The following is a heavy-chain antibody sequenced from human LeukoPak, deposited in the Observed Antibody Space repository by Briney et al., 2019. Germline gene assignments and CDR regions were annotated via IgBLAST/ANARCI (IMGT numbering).Heavy chain of an antibody. CDR2: FDPEDDEI. D-gene: IGHD2-15*01. V-gene: IGHV1-24*01. CDR3: ASPPPRYCSGGSCSYWYFAL. J-gene: IGHJ2*01. CDR1: GYTLTELS. Sequence: ASVKVSCNVSGYTLTELSIHWVRQAPGKGLEWMGGFDPEDDEIIYAQQFQGRVTMPEDTSRSTAFMELSSLRSEDTAMYYCASPPPRYCSGGSCSYWYFALWGRGTLVTVSS.